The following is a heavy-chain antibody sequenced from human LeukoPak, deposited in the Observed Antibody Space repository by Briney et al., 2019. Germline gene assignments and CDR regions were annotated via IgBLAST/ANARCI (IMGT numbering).Heavy chain of an antibody. CDR2: ISSHGSSI. V-gene: IGHV3-11*04. J-gene: IGHJ4*02. Sequence: GGSLRLSCAASGFSFSDYYVIWIRQAPGRGLEYVSYISSHGSSIHYADSVKGRFTISRDNANNSLFLQMNSLRAEDTAVYYCARGREGHYFDYWGQGTLVTVSS. D-gene: IGHD5-24*01. CDR3: ARGREGHYFDY. CDR1: GFSFSDYY.